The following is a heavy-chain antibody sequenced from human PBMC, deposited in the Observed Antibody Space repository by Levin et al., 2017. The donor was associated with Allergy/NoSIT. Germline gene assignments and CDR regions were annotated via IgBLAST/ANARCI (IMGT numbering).Heavy chain of an antibody. D-gene: IGHD3-16*01. J-gene: IGHJ6*03. V-gene: IGHV1-69*06. CDR3: ARGTGGDSSSSYYDYMDV. CDR1: GGTFSSYA. Sequence: GASVKVSCKASGGTFSSYAISWVRQAPGQGLEWMGGIIPIFGTANYAQKFQGRVTITADKSTSTAYMELSSLRSEDTAVYYCARGTGGDSSSSYYDYMDVWGKGTTVTVSS. CDR2: IIPIFGTA.